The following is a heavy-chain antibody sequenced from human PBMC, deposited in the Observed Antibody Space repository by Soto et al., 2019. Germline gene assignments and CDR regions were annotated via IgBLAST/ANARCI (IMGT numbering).Heavy chain of an antibody. J-gene: IGHJ6*02. Sequence: SAPLSITCTVSGGSISSYYWSWIRQPPGKGLEWIGYIYYSGSTNYNPSLKSRVTISVDTSKNQFSLKVGSVTAADTAVYYCASSSLYGMDVWGQGTTVTVSS. CDR3: ASSSLYGMDV. CDR2: IYYSGST. CDR1: GGSISSYY. V-gene: IGHV4-59*08.